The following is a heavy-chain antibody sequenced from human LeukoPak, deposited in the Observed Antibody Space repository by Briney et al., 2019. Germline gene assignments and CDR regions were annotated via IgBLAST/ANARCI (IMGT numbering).Heavy chain of an antibody. D-gene: IGHD4-23*01. CDR1: GFTFSSYA. J-gene: IGHJ4*02. CDR3: AKDRGYGGNTQYYFDY. CDR2: ISGSGGST. V-gene: IGHV3-23*01. Sequence: GGSLRLSCAASGFTFSSYAMSWVRQAPGKGLEWVSAISGSGGSTYYADSVKGRFTISRDNSKNTLYLQMNSLRAEDTAVYYCAKDRGYGGNTQYYFDYWGQGTLVTVSS.